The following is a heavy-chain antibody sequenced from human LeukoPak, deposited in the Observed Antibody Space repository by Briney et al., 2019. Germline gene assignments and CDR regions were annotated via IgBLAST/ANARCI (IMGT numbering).Heavy chain of an antibody. D-gene: IGHD1-26*01. Sequence: ASVKVSCKASGYSFTSHYMHWVRQAPGQGLEWLGLINPSGSSTLYAQKFQGRVTMTRDMSTTTDYMELSSLRSEDTAVHYCARDNSVGDVAWWFDPWGQGTLVTVSS. J-gene: IGHJ5*02. V-gene: IGHV1-46*01. CDR1: GYSFTSHY. CDR2: INPSGSST. CDR3: ARDNSVGDVAWWFDP.